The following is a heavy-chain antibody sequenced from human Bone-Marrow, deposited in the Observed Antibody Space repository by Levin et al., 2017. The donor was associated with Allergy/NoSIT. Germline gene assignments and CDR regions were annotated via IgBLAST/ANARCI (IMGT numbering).Heavy chain of an antibody. V-gene: IGHV4-34*01. CDR3: ARRGHYFASETLSTGYFDP. J-gene: IGHJ5*02. D-gene: IGHD2/OR15-2a*01. Sequence: PGGSLRLSCEVSGASLTTYWWTWVRQPPGKGLEWLGEIDHRGSTNYNPSLKSRVTMSVSLSNNQFSLNLTSMTAADTAVYYCARRGHYFASETLSTGYFDPWGHGTLVTVSS. CDR2: IDHRGST. CDR1: GASLTTYW.